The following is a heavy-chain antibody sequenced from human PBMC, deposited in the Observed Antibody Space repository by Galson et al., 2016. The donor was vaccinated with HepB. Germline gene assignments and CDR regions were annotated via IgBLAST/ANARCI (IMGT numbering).Heavy chain of an antibody. J-gene: IGHJ4*02. Sequence: SLRLSCAASGLPFRSYGMHWVRQAPGKGLGWVAVILYDGSNKYYADSVKGRFTISRDNSKNTLYLNMSSLRPEDTAVYYCAASGSYLAADYWGQGTLVTVSS. CDR3: AASGSYLAADY. CDR2: ILYDGSNK. V-gene: IGHV3-30*03. CDR1: GLPFRSYG. D-gene: IGHD1-26*01.